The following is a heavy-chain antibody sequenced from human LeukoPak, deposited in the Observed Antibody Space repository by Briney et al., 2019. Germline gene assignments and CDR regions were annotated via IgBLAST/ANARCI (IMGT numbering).Heavy chain of an antibody. CDR1: GFTFSSYE. Sequence: GGSLRLSCAASGFTFSSYEMNWVRQAPGKGLEWVARIKSQNAGGTADYAAPVKGRFTISRDDSKNTLFLQMSSLKTEDTAVYYCTKTFYSDSTFDYWGQGTLVTVSS. J-gene: IGHJ4*02. CDR3: TKTFYSDSTFDY. D-gene: IGHD4-11*01. V-gene: IGHV3-15*01. CDR2: IKSQNAGGTA.